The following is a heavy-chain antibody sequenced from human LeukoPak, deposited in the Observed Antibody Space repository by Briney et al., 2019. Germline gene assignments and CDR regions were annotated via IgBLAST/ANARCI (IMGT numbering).Heavy chain of an antibody. D-gene: IGHD6-13*01. V-gene: IGHV4-59*08. CDR3: ARLPHHSSSLNWFDP. J-gene: IGHJ5*02. CDR2: IYYSGST. Sequence: SETLSLTCTVSGGSISSYYWSWIRQPPGKGLEWIGYIYYSGSTNYNPSLKSRVTISVDTSKNQFSLKLSSVTAADTAVYYCARLPHHSSSLNWFDPWGQGTLVTVSS. CDR1: GGSISSYY.